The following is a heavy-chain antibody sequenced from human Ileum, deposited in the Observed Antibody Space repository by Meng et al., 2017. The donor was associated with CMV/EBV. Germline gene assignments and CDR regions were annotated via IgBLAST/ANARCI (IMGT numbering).Heavy chain of an antibody. D-gene: IGHD3-22*01. Sequence: LETLSLTCTVSGGSISSYYWSWIRQPPGKGLEWIGYIYYSGSTNYNPSLKSRVTISVDTSKNQFSLKLSSVTAADTAVYYCARTYYYDTSGYYYVWFDPWGQGTLVTVSS. CDR3: ARTYYYDTSGYYYVWFDP. J-gene: IGHJ5*02. CDR1: GGSISSYY. CDR2: IYYSGST. V-gene: IGHV4-59*01.